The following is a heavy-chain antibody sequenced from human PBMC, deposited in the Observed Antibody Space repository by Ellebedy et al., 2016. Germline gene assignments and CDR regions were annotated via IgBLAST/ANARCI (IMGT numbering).Heavy chain of an antibody. D-gene: IGHD2-2*01. CDR1: GFTFSNYA. J-gene: IGHJ4*02. Sequence: GESLKISXAASGFTFSNYAMKWVRQAPGKGLEWVSGISASGDSTYYAGSVKGRFTISRDISKNTLYLQMDSLKVEDTATYYCVIPGRNPAATEGFGSWGQGTLVTVSS. CDR2: ISASGDST. V-gene: IGHV3-23*01. CDR3: VIPGRNPAATEGFGS.